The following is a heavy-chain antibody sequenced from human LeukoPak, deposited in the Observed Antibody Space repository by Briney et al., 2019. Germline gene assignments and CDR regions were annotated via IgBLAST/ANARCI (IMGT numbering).Heavy chain of an antibody. Sequence: QPGASLILSCAASGFTFSSNYMSWVRPAPGKGLEWVSVIYSGGSTHYADSVKGRFTISRDNSKNTLYLQMNSLRAEDTAVYYCARFRSGMDVWGQGTTVTVSS. CDR3: ARFRSGMDV. V-gene: IGHV3-53*01. J-gene: IGHJ6*02. CDR1: GFTFSSNY. CDR2: IYSGGST.